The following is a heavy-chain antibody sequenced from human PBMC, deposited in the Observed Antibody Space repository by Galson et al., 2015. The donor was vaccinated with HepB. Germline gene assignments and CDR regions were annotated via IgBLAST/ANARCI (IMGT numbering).Heavy chain of an antibody. CDR3: ARDLGSSWSFDY. V-gene: IGHV3-30-3*01. CDR1: GFTFSSYA. D-gene: IGHD6-13*01. J-gene: IGHJ4*02. Sequence: SLRLSCPASGFTFSSYAMHWVRQAPGKGLEWVAVISYDGSNKYYADSVKGRFTISRDNSKNTLYLQMNSLRAEDTAVYYCARDLGSSWSFDYWGQGTLVTVSS. CDR2: ISYDGSNK.